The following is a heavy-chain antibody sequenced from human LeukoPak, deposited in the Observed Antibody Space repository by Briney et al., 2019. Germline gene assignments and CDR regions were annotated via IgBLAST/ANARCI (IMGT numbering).Heavy chain of an antibody. Sequence: GGSLRLPCAASGFTFSSDWMSWVRQAPGKGLEWVANIKQDGSEKYYVDSVKGRFTISRDNAKNSLYLQMNSLRAEDTAVYYCARDRLLWFGEFWGQGTLVTVSS. CDR2: IKQDGSEK. D-gene: IGHD3-10*01. J-gene: IGHJ4*02. CDR1: GFTFSSDW. CDR3: ARDRLLWFGEF. V-gene: IGHV3-7*01.